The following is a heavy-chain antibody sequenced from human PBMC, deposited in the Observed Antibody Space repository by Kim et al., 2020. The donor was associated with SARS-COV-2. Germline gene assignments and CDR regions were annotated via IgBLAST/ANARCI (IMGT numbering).Heavy chain of an antibody. Sequence: SLKSRVTISVDTSKNQFSLKLSSVTAADTAVYYCARLRAWSSLYAQNVDYWGQGTLVTVSS. J-gene: IGHJ4*02. V-gene: IGHV4-34*13. CDR3: ARLRAWSSLYAQNVDY. D-gene: IGHD6-13*01.